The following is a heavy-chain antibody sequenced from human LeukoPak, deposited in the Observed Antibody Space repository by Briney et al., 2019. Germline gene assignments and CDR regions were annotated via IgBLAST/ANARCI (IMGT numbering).Heavy chain of an antibody. Sequence: PSETLSLTCSVSGDSVTSTYWSWIRQPPGKGLEWIAYGHHSESSNYNPSFRSRVIIPVDTSRNQFSLRLSSVTAADTAVYYCASYRNEGYWGQGTLVTVSS. CDR2: GHHSESS. D-gene: IGHD1-1*01. CDR3: ASYRNEGY. CDR1: GDSVTSTY. J-gene: IGHJ4*02. V-gene: IGHV4-59*08.